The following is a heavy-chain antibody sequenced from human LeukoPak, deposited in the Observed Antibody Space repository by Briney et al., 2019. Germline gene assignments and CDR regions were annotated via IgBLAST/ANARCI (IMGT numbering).Heavy chain of an antibody. CDR3: AREILLYGSGSYDY. CDR1: GYTFTSYG. D-gene: IGHD3-10*01. J-gene: IGHJ4*02. CDR2: ISAYNGNT. Sequence: ASVKVSCKASGYTFTSYGISWVRQGPGQGLEWMGWISAYNGNTNYAQKLQGRVTMTTDTSTSTAYMELRSLRSDDTAVYYCAREILLYGSGSYDYWGQGTLVTVSS. V-gene: IGHV1-18*01.